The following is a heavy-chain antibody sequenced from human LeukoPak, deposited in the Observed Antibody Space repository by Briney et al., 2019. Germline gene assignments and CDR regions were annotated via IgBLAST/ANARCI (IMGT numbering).Heavy chain of an antibody. CDR3: ARFGYSGWNLEY. V-gene: IGHV3-7*01. J-gene: IGHJ4*02. Sequence: PGGSLRLSCAASGSSFRDFWMTWVRQAPGKGLEWVANINQGGSVKYYVDSVKGRFTISRDDAKSSLYVQMNSLRDEDTAVYYCARFGYSGWNLEYWGLGTLVTVSS. CDR2: INQGGSVK. CDR1: GSSFRDFW. D-gene: IGHD5-12*01.